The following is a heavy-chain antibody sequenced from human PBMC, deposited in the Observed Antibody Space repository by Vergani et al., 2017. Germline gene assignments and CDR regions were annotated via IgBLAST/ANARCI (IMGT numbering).Heavy chain of an antibody. V-gene: IGHV4-34*01. J-gene: IGHJ4*02. CDR2: INHSGST. Sequence: QVQLQQWGAGLLKPSETLSLTCAVYGGSFIGYYWSWIRQPPGKGLEWIGEINHSGSTNYNPSLKSRVTISVDTSKNQFSLKLSSVTAADTAVYYCATRFCSGGSCSDYWGQGTLVTVSS. CDR1: GGSFIGYY. D-gene: IGHD2-15*01. CDR3: ATRFCSGGSCSDY.